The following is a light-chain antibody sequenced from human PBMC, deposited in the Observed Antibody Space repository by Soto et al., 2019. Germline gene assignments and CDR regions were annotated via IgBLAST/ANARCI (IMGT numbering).Light chain of an antibody. J-gene: IGLJ2*01. Sequence: QSVLTQPPSVSGAPGQRVTISCSGGSSNIGAGYDVHWYQQLPATAPKLLIYGNSNRPSGVPDRFSGSKSGTSASLAITGLQAEDEADYYCQSYDRSLSGVVFGGGTKLTVL. CDR1: SSNIGAGYD. V-gene: IGLV1-40*01. CDR2: GNS. CDR3: QSYDRSLSGVV.